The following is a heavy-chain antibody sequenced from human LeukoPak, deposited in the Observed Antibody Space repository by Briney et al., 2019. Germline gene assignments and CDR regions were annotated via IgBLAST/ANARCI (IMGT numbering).Heavy chain of an antibody. CDR3: ARYYFDSSGYYYFDY. CDR1: VASISSGGYY. CDR2: IYNSVST. Sequence: TLSLTRTVSVASISSGGYYSRWIRQHPRKSLERIVYIYNSVSTYYNPSLKSRVTISVDTSKTQFSLKLSSVTAADTAVYYCARYYFDSSGYYYFDYWGQGTLVTVSS. D-gene: IGHD3-22*01. V-gene: IGHV4-31*02. J-gene: IGHJ4*02.